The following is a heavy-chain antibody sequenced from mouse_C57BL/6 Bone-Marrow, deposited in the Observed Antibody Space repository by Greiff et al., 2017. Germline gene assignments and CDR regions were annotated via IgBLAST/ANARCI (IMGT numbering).Heavy chain of an antibody. D-gene: IGHD2-12*01. V-gene: IGHV5-6*01. CDR1: GFTFSSYG. J-gene: IGHJ3*01. Sequence: EVMLVESGGDLVKPGGSLKLSCAASGFTFSSYGMSWVRQTPDKRLEWVATISSGGSYTYYPDSVKGRFTISRDNAKNTLYLQMSSLKSEDTAMYYCARNSPFAYWGQGTLATVSA. CDR3: ARNSPFAY. CDR2: ISSGGSYT.